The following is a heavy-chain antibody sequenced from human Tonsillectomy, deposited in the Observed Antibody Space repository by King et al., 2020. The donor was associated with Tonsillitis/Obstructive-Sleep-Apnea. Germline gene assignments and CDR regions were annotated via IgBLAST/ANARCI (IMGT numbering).Heavy chain of an antibody. CDR2: IIPIFGTA. Sequence: VQLVESGAEVKKPGSSVKVSCKASGGTFSSYAISWVRQAPGQGLEWMGEIIPIFGTANYAQKFQGRVTITADESTSTAYMELSSLRSEDTAVYYCARGYENPPYYYYYMDVWGKGTTVTVSS. J-gene: IGHJ6*03. CDR3: ARGYENPPYYYYYMDV. V-gene: IGHV1-69*01. CDR1: GGTFSSYA. D-gene: IGHD1-1*01.